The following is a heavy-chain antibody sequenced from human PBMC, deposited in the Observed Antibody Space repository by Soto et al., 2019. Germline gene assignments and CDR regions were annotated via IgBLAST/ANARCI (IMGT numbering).Heavy chain of an antibody. Sequence: PGGSLRLSCAISGFSVSSNYLSWVRQAPGKGLEWVSVHYSGGSTYYADSVQGRFTISRDKSNNTLHLQMRRVRAEDTAVYFCGSPRHRRGTVGLTSSLDNWRQGTQVTVSS. CDR2: HYSGGST. D-gene: IGHD1-26*01. CDR1: GFSVSSNY. V-gene: IGHV3-53*01. CDR3: GSPRHRRGTVGLTSSLDN. J-gene: IGHJ4*02.